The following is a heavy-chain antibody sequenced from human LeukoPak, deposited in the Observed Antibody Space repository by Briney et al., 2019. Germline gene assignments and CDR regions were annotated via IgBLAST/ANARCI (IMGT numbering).Heavy chain of an antibody. V-gene: IGHV1-46*01. CDR2: INPSGGST. J-gene: IGHJ3*02. D-gene: IGHD2-21*02. Sequence: EASVKVSCKSSGYTFTSYYMHWLRQAPGQGLEWMGIINPSGGSTSYAQKFQGRITITADKSTSTAYMELSSLRSEDTAVYYCAREEHIVVVTATGSGAFDIWGQGTMVTVSS. CDR3: AREEHIVVVTATGSGAFDI. CDR1: GYTFTSYY.